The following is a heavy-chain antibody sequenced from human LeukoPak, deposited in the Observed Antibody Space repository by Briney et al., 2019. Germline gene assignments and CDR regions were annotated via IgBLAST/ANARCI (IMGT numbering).Heavy chain of an antibody. D-gene: IGHD6-13*01. CDR1: GFTFSSYS. V-gene: IGHV3-21*01. Sequence: GGSLRLSCAASGFTFSSYSMNWVRQAPGKGLEWVSSISSSSSYIYYADSVKGRFTISRDNAKNSLYLQMNSLRAEDTAVYYCATQGLGSSWYHDAFDIWGQGTLLTVSS. CDR2: ISSSSSYI. CDR3: ATQGLGSSWYHDAFDI. J-gene: IGHJ3*02.